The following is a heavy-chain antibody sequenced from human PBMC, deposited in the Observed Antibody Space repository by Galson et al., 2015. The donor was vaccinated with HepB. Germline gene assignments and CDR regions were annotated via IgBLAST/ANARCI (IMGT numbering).Heavy chain of an antibody. D-gene: IGHD2-8*01. V-gene: IGHV1-8*01. CDR1: GYTFSSND. CDR3: ARVALYSLGHGRGRWFDS. J-gene: IGHJ5*01. CDR2: MNPNNGNT. Sequence: SVKVSCKASGYTFSSNDINWVRQAPGQGLEWMGWMNPNNGNTGYGEKFQGRVSMIRDTSRSTAYMELSGLTSEDTAVYYCARVALYSLGHGRGRWFDSWGQGTLVTVSS.